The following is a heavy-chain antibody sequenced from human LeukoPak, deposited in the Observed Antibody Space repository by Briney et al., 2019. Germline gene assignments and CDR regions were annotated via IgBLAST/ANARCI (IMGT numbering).Heavy chain of an antibody. CDR2: IWNEGSQK. CDR1: GFGFRRYG. Sequence: GGSLRLSCAASGFGFRRYGMRWVRQSPGKGLEWMAAIWNEGSQKYYADSVKGRVTISRDNAKNVLYLEMDSLRAEDTAVYYFARDHNSGYGDYWGQGTLVIVSS. D-gene: IGHD5-12*01. J-gene: IGHJ4*02. V-gene: IGHV3-33*04. CDR3: ARDHNSGYGDY.